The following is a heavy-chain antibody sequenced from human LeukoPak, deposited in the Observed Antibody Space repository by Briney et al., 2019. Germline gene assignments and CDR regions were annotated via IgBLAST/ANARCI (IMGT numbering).Heavy chain of an antibody. CDR3: AKDGVSSSPFDY. J-gene: IGHJ4*02. D-gene: IGHD6-13*01. V-gene: IGHV3-30*02. Sequence: GGSLRLSCAASGFTFSSYGMHWVRQAPGKGLEWVAFIRYDGSNKYYADSVKGRFTISRDNSKNTLYLQMNSLRAEDTAVYYCAKDGVSSSPFDYWGQGTLVTVSS. CDR2: IRYDGSNK. CDR1: GFTFSSYG.